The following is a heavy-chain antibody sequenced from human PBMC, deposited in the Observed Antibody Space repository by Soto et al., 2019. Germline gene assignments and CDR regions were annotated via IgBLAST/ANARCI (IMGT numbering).Heavy chain of an antibody. D-gene: IGHD3-10*01. V-gene: IGHV3-33*01. CDR2: IWYDGSNK. Sequence: QVQLVESGGGVVQPGRSLRLSCAASGFTFSSYGMYWVRQAPGKGLEWVAVIWYDGSNKYYADSVKGRFTISRDNSKNPLYLQMNSLRAEDTAVYYCARDHGGSGSYPFRYYYYGMDVWGQGTTVTVSS. J-gene: IGHJ6*02. CDR1: GFTFSSYG. CDR3: ARDHGGSGSYPFRYYYYGMDV.